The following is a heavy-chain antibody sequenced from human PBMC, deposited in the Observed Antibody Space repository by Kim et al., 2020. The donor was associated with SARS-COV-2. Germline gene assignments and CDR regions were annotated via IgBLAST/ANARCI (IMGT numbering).Heavy chain of an antibody. V-gene: IGHV1-69*13. CDR2: IVPLLDST. CDR1: GGSFNIYG. J-gene: IGHJ6*02. D-gene: IGHD1-1*01. Sequence: SVKVSCKVSGGSFNIYGINWVRLAPGQGLEWMGAIVPLLDSTNYAQKFQGRVTINADDSTATVYMEMRSLRSDDTAVYYCATTRNRNAGSYGMDVGGQG. CDR3: ATTRNRNAGSYGMDV.